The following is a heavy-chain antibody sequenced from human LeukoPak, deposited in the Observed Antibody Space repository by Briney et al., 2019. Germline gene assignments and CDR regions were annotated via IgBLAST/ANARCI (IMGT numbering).Heavy chain of an antibody. V-gene: IGHV3-74*01. CDR3: ARGRLQGNDY. CDR1: GFTFSSYW. D-gene: IGHD4-23*01. J-gene: IGHJ4*02. CDR2: IASDGSST. Sequence: GGSLRLSCAASGFTFSSYWMNWVRQAPGKGLVWVSRIASDGSSTTYADSVKGRFSISRDNAKNTLYLQMNGLRVEDTAVYYCARGRLQGNDYWGQGTLVTVSS.